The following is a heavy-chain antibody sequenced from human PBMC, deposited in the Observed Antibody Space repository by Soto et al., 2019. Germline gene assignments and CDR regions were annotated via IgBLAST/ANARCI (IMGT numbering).Heavy chain of an antibody. CDR1: GYTFTSYG. CDR2: ISAYNGNT. Sequence: SVKVSCKASGYTFTSYGISWVRQAPGQGLEWMGWISAYNGNTNYAQKLQGRVTMTTDTSTSTAYMELRSLRSDDTAVYYCARMRELRHYYYYGMDVWGQGTTVTVSS. D-gene: IGHD1-26*01. CDR3: ARMRELRHYYYYGMDV. V-gene: IGHV1-18*01. J-gene: IGHJ6*02.